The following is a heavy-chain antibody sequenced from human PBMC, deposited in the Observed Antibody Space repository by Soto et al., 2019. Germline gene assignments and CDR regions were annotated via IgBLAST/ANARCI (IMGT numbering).Heavy chain of an antibody. CDR2: TYYRSKWYN. CDR1: GDSVSSNIVS. D-gene: IGHD6-13*01. J-gene: IGHJ5*02. Sequence: SQTLSLTCAISGDSVSSNIVSWNWIRQSPSRGLEWLGRTYYRSKWYNDYAISVKSRIIISPDTSKNQFSLQLNSVTPEDTAVNYCARSISATGNNWSAPWGQGTLVTVSS. CDR3: ARSISATGNNWSAP. V-gene: IGHV6-1*01.